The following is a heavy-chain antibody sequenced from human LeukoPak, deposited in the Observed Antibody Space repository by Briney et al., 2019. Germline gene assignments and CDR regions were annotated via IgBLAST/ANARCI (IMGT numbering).Heavy chain of an antibody. CDR1: GFTFSSYG. CDR3: AKDLTNTAMVLVDP. J-gene: IGHJ5*02. Sequence: GGSLRLSCAASGFTFSSYGMHWVRQAPDKGLEWVAFIRYDGSNKYYADSVKGRFTISRDNSKNTLYLQMNSLRAEDTAVYYCAKDLTNTAMVLVDPWGQGTLVTVSS. CDR2: IRYDGSNK. V-gene: IGHV3-30*02. D-gene: IGHD5-18*01.